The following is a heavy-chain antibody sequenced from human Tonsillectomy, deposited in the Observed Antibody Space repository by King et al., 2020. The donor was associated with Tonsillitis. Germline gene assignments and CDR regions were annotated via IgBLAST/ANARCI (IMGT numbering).Heavy chain of an antibody. CDR1: GGSISSYY. Sequence: QMQLQESGPGLVKPSETPSLTCTVSGGSISSYYWSWIRQPPGKGLEWIGYIYSSGTTNYNPSLKSRVSISVDTSKNQFSLKLSSVTAADTAVYYCARRVRGYSYGYFDYWGQGTLVTVSS. V-gene: IGHV4-59*08. CDR3: ARRVRGYSYGYFDY. CDR2: IYSSGTT. D-gene: IGHD5-18*01. J-gene: IGHJ4*02.